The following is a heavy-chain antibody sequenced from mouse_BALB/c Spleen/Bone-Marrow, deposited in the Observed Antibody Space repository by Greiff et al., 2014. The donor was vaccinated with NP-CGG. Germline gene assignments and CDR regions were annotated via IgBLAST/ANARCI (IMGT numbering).Heavy chain of an antibody. CDR2: IAPGSGST. D-gene: IGHD2-2*01. V-gene: IGHV1S41*01. Sequence: DLVKPGASVKLSCKASGYTFTSYWINWIKQRPGQGLEWIGRIAPGSGSTYYNEMFKGKATLTVDTSSSTAYIQLSSLSSEDSAVYFYARFPIYYGNDGARDYWGQGTSVTVSS. CDR1: GYTFTSYW. CDR3: ARFPIYYGNDGARDY. J-gene: IGHJ4*01.